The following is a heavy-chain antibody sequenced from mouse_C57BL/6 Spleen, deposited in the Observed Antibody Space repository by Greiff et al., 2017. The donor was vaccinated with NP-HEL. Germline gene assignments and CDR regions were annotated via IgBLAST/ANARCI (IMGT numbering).Heavy chain of an antibody. CDR3: ARWRPTIVHWYFDV. J-gene: IGHJ1*03. CDR2: IWSGGST. CDR1: GFSLTSYG. D-gene: IGHD2-12*01. Sequence: VQLVESGPGLVQPSQSLSITCTVSGFSLTSYGVHWVRQSPGKGLEWLGVIWSGGSTDYNAAFISRLSISKDNSKSQVFFKMNSLQADDTAIYYCARWRPTIVHWYFDVWGTGTTVTVSS. V-gene: IGHV2-2*01.